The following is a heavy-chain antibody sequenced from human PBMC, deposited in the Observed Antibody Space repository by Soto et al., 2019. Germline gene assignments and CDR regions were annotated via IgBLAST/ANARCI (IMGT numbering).Heavy chain of an antibody. Sequence: EVQLVESGGGLVRPGGSLRLSCAASGFTFSYYWMHWVRQAPGKGLVWVSRIHSDGSSTTYADFVKGRFIISRDNARXXVXXXXXXVXXXXXXXXYCARGDRGAFDLWGQGTVVTVSS. CDR2: IHSDGSST. CDR1: GFTFSYYW. J-gene: IGHJ3*01. CDR3: ARGDRGAFDL. D-gene: IGHD1-26*01. V-gene: IGHV3-74*01.